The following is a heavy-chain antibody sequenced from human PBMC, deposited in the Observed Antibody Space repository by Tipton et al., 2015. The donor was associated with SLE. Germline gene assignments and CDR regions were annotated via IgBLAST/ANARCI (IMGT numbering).Heavy chain of an antibody. CDR3: AKDGPSSDYFDY. J-gene: IGHJ4*02. Sequence: GSLRLSCAASGFTFDDYTMHWVRQAPGKGLEWVSLIRWDGGNTYYADSVKGRFTISRDNSKNSLYLQMNSLRIEDTALYYCAKDGPSSDYFDYWGQGTLVTVSS. CDR1: GFTFDDYT. CDR2: IRWDGGNT. V-gene: IGHV3-43*01.